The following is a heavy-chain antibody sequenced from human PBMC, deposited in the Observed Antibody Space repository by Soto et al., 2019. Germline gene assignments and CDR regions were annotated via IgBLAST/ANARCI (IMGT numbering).Heavy chain of an antibody. D-gene: IGHD6-13*01. Sequence: GGSLRLSCAASGFTFSDAWMSWVRQAPGKGLEWLGRIKSKIGGGTTDYAASVKGRFAISRDDSRDTLYLDMNSLKTEDTAMYYCTIDSSSWLGGFDPWGQGTLVTVSS. J-gene: IGHJ5*02. CDR1: GFTFSDAW. V-gene: IGHV3-15*01. CDR2: IKSKIGGGTT. CDR3: TIDSSSWLGGFDP.